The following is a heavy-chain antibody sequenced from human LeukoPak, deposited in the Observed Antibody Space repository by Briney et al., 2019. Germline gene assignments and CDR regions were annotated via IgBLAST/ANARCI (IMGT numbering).Heavy chain of an antibody. Sequence: SETLSLTCTVSGASITSYYWSWIRQPPGKGLEWIGYIYYSGSTNYNPSLKSRVTISVDTSKNQFSLKLSSVTAADTAVYYCARDKLSFGSRYNWFDPWGQGSLVTVSS. D-gene: IGHD3-16*01. CDR1: GASITSYY. J-gene: IGHJ5*02. CDR2: IYYSGST. CDR3: ARDKLSFGSRYNWFDP. V-gene: IGHV4-59*01.